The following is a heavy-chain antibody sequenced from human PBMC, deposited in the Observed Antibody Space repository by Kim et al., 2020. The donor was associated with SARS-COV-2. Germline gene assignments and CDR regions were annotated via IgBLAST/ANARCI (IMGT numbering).Heavy chain of an antibody. CDR1: GFTFSNYA. CDR2: IRCDGGNT. Sequence: GGSLRLSCAASGFTFSNYAMRWVRQAPGKGLEWVAGIRCDGGNTYYADSVKGRFTISRDNSKNTLYLQMNSLRAEDTAVYYCAKDGFSTSCFIYSYWGQGTPGTASP. J-gene: IGHJ4*02. CDR3: AKDGFSTSCFIYSY. V-gene: IGHV3-33*06. D-gene: IGHD2-2*01.